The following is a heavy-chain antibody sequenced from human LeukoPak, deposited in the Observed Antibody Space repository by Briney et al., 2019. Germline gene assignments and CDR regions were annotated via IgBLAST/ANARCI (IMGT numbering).Heavy chain of an antibody. CDR1: GYTFTGYY. CDR3: ARSYCGGDCYPTPTPNWFDP. D-gene: IGHD2-21*02. V-gene: IGHV1-2*02. CDR2: INPNSGGT. Sequence: ASVKVSCKASGYTFTGYYMHWVRQAPGQGLEWMGWINPNSGGTNYAQKFQGRVTMTRDTSISTAYMELSRLRSDDTAVYYCARSYCGGDCYPTPTPNWFDPWGRGTLVTVSS. J-gene: IGHJ5*02.